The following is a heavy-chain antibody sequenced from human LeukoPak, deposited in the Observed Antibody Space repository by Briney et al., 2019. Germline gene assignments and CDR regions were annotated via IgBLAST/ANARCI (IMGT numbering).Heavy chain of an antibody. CDR2: ISGYSGRT. Sequence: PGGSLRLSCAASGFTFSHYAMSWVRQIPGKGLDWVSSISGYSGRTYYTDSVKGRFTISRDNFNNTLYLQMSSLRAEDTALYYCATFLGGDEKVDAFDVWGPGTGVTVSS. J-gene: IGHJ3*01. V-gene: IGHV3-23*01. CDR1: GFTFSHYA. CDR3: ATFLGGDEKVDAFDV. D-gene: IGHD5-12*01.